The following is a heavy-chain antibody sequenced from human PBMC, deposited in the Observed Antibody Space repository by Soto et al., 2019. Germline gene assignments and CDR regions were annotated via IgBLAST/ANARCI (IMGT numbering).Heavy chain of an antibody. CDR1: GFTFSSYS. J-gene: IGHJ6*02. CDR3: ARSYDFWSGRYYYGMDV. CDR2: ISSSSSYI. Sequence: PVGSLRLSCAASGFTFSSYSMNWVRQAPGKGLEWVSSISSSSSYIYYADSVKGRFTISRDNAKNSLYLQMNSLRAEDTAVYYCARSYDFWSGRYYYGMDVWGQGTTVTVS. D-gene: IGHD3-3*01. V-gene: IGHV3-21*01.